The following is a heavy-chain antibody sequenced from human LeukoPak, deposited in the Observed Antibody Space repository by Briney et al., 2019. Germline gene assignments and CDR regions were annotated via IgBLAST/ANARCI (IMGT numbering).Heavy chain of an antibody. J-gene: IGHJ3*02. CDR2: IYSGGST. Sequence: PGGSLRLSCAASGFTVTSNYMSWVRQAPGKGLEWVSVIYSGGSTYYADSVKGRFTISRDNSKNTLYLQMNTLRAEDTAVYYCARGPPYYDILTGLEGFDIWGQGTMVTVSS. CDR1: GFTVTSNY. V-gene: IGHV3-53*01. D-gene: IGHD3-9*01. CDR3: ARGPPYYDILTGLEGFDI.